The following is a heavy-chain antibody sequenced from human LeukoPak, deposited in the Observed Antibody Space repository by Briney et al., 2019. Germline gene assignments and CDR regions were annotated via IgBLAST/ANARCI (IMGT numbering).Heavy chain of an antibody. CDR3: AKIWFGEVHLHY. Sequence: GGSLRLSCAASGFTFSSYAMSWVRQAPGKGLEWVSAISGSGGSTYYADSVKGRFTISGDNSKNTLYLQMNSLRAEDTAVYYCAKIWFGEVHLHYWGQGTLVTVSS. J-gene: IGHJ4*02. V-gene: IGHV3-23*01. CDR2: ISGSGGST. CDR1: GFTFSSYA. D-gene: IGHD3-10*01.